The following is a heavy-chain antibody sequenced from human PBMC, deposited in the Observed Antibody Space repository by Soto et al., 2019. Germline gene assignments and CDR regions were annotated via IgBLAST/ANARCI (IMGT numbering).Heavy chain of an antibody. CDR1: GFTFSSYS. V-gene: IGHV3-21*01. Sequence: GGSLRLSCAASGFTFSSYSMNWVRQAPGKGLEWVSSISSSSSYIYYADSVKGRFTISRDNAKNSLYLQMNSLRAEDTAVYYCAREGVVVIAEAGTGAFDIWGQGTMVTVS. D-gene: IGHD6-13*01. J-gene: IGHJ3*02. CDR2: ISSSSSYI. CDR3: AREGVVVIAEAGTGAFDI.